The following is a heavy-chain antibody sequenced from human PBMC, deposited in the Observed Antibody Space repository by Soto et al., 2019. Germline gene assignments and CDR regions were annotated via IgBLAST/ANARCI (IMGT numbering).Heavy chain of an antibody. CDR3: AKSPIFFFQAEDGIRDL. CDR2: ISGSGGST. Sequence: GKGLEWVSAISGSGGSTYYADSVKGRFTMSRDNSKNPLALQVHSLRVEETAVYYVAKSPIFFFQAEDGIRDL. V-gene: IGHV3-23*01. D-gene: IGHD3-3*02. J-gene: IGHJ2*01.